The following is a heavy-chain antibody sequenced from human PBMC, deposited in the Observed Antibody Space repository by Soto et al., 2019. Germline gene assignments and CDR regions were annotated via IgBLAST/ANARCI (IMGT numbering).Heavy chain of an antibody. V-gene: IGHV5-51*01. CDR3: ARKDYSNYRGGMDV. CDR2: IYPSDSDI. CDR1: GYSFTSHW. Sequence: PXELLTICGKTSGYSFTSHWIAWVRQMPGKGWEWMGIIYPSDSDIRYRPSFQGQVTISDDKSISTAYLQWTSLKASDTATYYCARKDYSNYRGGMDVWGQGTTVTVSS. D-gene: IGHD2-2*01. J-gene: IGHJ6*02.